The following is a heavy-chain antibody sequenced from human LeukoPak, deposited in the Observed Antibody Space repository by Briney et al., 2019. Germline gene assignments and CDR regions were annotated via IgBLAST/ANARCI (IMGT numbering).Heavy chain of an antibody. CDR2: ISYDGSNK. J-gene: IGHJ4*02. V-gene: IGHV3-30*18. CDR3: AKDDAYLTQLLCLHCDY. D-gene: IGHD2-2*01. Sequence: GRSLRLSCAASGFTFSSYGMHWVRQAPGKGLEWVAVISYDGSNKYYADSVKGRFTISRDNSKNTLYLQMNSLRAEDTAVYYCAKDDAYLTQLLCLHCDYWGQGTLVTVS. CDR1: GFTFSSYG.